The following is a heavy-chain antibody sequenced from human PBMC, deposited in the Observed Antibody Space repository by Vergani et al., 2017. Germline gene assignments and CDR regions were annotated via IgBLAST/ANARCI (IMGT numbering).Heavy chain of an antibody. CDR3: AXVGVMATETSPGWYFDL. Sequence: QVQLQQSGPGLVKPSQTLSLTCAISGDSVSSNSAAWNWIRQSPSRGLEWLGRTYYRSKWYNDYAVSVKSRITINPETSKNQFSLQLNSVTPDDTAVYYCAXVGVMATETSPGWYFDLWGRGTLVTVSS. D-gene: IGHD5-24*01. CDR2: TYYRSKWYN. V-gene: IGHV6-1*01. J-gene: IGHJ2*01. CDR1: GDSVSSNSAA.